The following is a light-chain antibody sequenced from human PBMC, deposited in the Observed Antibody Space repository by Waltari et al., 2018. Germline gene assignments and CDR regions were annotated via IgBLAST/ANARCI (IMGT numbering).Light chain of an antibody. CDR2: HTS. CDR1: QDISNY. V-gene: IGKV1-33*01. Sequence: DIQMTQSPSSLSASVGDRVTITCQASQDISNYLNWYQKRPGEAPNLLIYHTSILETGVPSRFSGSGSGTDFTFTITSLQPEDIATYYCQQYARLPEAFGPGTKVDIK. J-gene: IGKJ3*01. CDR3: QQYARLPEA.